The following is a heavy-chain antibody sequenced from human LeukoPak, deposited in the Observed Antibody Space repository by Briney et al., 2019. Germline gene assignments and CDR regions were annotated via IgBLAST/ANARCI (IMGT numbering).Heavy chain of an antibody. J-gene: IGHJ4*02. CDR3: AKGSFSGFSTRADY. CDR2: ISGSGGST. Sequence: QTGGSLRLSCAAPGFAFSTYAMNWVRQAPGKGLEWVSFISGSGGSTHYADSVKGRFTISRDDSKNTLYLQMNSLRAEDTAVYYCAKGSFSGFSTRADYWGQGTLVTVSS. CDR1: GFAFSTYA. V-gene: IGHV3-23*01. D-gene: IGHD5-12*01.